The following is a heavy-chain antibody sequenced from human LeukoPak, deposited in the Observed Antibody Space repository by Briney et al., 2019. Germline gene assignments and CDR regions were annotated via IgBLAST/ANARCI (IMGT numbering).Heavy chain of an antibody. J-gene: IGHJ4*02. CDR3: AKGPTMVRGFH. D-gene: IGHD3-10*01. V-gene: IGHV3-23*01. CDR2: ISGSGGSP. Sequence: GGSLRLSCAASGFTFSSSAMSWVRQAPGKGLEWVSSISGSGGSPYYADSVKGRFTISRDNSKNTLYLQMNSLRAEDTAVYYCAKGPTMVRGFHWGQGTLVTVSS. CDR1: GFTFSSSA.